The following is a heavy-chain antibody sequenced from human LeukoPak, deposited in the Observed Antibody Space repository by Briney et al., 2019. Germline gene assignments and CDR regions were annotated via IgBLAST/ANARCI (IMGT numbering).Heavy chain of an antibody. J-gene: IGHJ2*01. CDR1: GFIFDDYA. D-gene: IGHD3-10*01. CDR2: INWNSGTL. CDR3: ARGLGGDQGYFDL. Sequence: PGGSLRLSCAASGFIFDDYAMHWVRQAPGKGLEWVLTINWNSGTLAYADSVKGRFTISRDNAKISLYLQMNSLRTEDTALYYCARGLGGDQGYFDLWGRGTLDTVSS. V-gene: IGHV3-9*01.